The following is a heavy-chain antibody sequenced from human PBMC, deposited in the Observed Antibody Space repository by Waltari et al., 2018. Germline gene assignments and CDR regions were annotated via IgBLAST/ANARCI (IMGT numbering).Heavy chain of an antibody. CDR3: ARENPYGHTYFYMDV. J-gene: IGHJ6*03. CDR1: VGSISSYY. V-gene: IGHV4-59*13. Sequence: QVQLQELGPRLMRPSETLSLTCAISVGSISSYYWSWVRRLPDKGLEWIGYVFYTGTTSYSPSLKSRVSISVDRSKNQVSLTLTSVTAADTATYYCARENPYGHTYFYMDVWGKGTTVTVSS. CDR2: VFYTGTT. D-gene: IGHD4-17*01.